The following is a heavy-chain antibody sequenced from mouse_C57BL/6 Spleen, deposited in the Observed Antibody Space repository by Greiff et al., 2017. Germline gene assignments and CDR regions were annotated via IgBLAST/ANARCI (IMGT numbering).Heavy chain of an antibody. CDR2: IYPRSGNT. D-gene: IGHD1-1*01. CDR1: GYTFTSYG. V-gene: IGHV1-81*01. CDR3: AREAYGSGYFDV. Sequence: QVQLQQSGAELARPGASVKLSCKASGYTFTSYGISWVKQRPGQGLEWIGEIYPRSGNTYYNDKFKGKATLTADKSTSTAYMELRSLTSEDSAVYFCAREAYGSGYFDVWGTGTTVTVSS. J-gene: IGHJ1*03.